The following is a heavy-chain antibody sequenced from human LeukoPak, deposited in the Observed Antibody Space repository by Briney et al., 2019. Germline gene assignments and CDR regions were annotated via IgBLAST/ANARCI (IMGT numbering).Heavy chain of an antibody. CDR2: IITYNGNT. J-gene: IGHJ4*02. D-gene: IGHD4-17*01. CDR3: ARGYDYGDYVGDFDY. Sequence: ASVKVYCKASGYTFTSYPISWVRQAPGQGLEWVGWIITYNGNTNYAQKLQGRVTMITDTSTSTAYMDLRGLRSDDTAVYYCARGYDYGDYVGDFDYWGQGTLVTVSS. CDR1: GYTFTSYP. V-gene: IGHV1-18*01.